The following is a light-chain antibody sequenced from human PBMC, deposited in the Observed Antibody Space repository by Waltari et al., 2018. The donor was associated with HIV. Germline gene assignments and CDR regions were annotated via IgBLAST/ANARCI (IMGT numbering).Light chain of an antibody. CDR2: GKN. CDR1: ILRSYY. J-gene: IGLJ2*01. CDR3: NSRDSSGNLVVV. Sequence: SSELTQDPAVSVALGQTVRITCQGDILRSYYASWYQQKPGQAPVLVIYGKNNRPSGIPDRFSGSSSGNTASLTITGAQAEDEADYYCNSRDSSGNLVVVFGGGTKLTVL. V-gene: IGLV3-19*01.